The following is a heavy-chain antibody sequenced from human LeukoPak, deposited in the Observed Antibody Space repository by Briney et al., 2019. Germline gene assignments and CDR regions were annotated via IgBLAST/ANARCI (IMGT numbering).Heavy chain of an antibody. CDR3: ASRPVYGGTRNYFDY. D-gene: IGHD1-14*01. J-gene: IGHJ4*02. V-gene: IGHV4-34*01. CDR1: GGSFSGYY. Sequence: SETLSLTCAVYGGSFSGYYWSWIRQPPGKGLEWIGEINHSGSTNYNPSLKSRVAISVGTSKNQFALKLTSVTAADTAVYYCASRPVYGGTRNYFDYWGRGTVVTVSS. CDR2: INHSGST.